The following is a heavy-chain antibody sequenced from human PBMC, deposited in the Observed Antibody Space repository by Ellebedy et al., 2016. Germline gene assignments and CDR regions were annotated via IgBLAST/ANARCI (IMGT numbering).Heavy chain of an antibody. CDR1: GFPFDSYA. V-gene: IGHV3-23*01. CDR2: ISVTGGLI. D-gene: IGHD5/OR15-5a*01. J-gene: IGHJ4*02. Sequence: GESLKISXAASGFPFDSYAMNWVRQAPGKGLEWVSSISVTGGLIYYADSVKGRFIISRDNSNDTLHLLMNSLKVEDTAVYYCVKTRSPRSSSVIVPKGPFDSWGQGTLVAVSS. CDR3: VKTRSPRSSSVIVPKGPFDS.